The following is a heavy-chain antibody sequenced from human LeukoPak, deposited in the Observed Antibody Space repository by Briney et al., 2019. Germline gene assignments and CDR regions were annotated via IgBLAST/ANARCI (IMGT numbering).Heavy chain of an antibody. CDR2: INPSGGSR. Sequence: ASVKVSRKASGYTFTSYYMPWVGQAPGQGREWMGIINPSGGSRSYAQNFQGRVTMTRDTSTSTVYMDLSSLRSEDTAVYYCARNCYDSSGYYSGLDYWGQGTLVTVSS. CDR3: ARNCYDSSGYYSGLDY. J-gene: IGHJ4*02. CDR1: GYTFTSYY. D-gene: IGHD3-22*01. V-gene: IGHV1-46*01.